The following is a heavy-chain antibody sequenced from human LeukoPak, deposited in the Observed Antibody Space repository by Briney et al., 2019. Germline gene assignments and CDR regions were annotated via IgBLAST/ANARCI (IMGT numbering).Heavy chain of an antibody. Sequence: SETLPLTCAVYGGSFSGYYWSWIRQPPGKGLEWIGEINHSGSTNYNSSLKSRVTISVDTSKNQFSLKVSSVTAADTAVYYCAREKMRRYSYGYAHWGQGTLVTVSS. J-gene: IGHJ4*02. CDR1: GGSFSGYY. CDR2: INHSGST. V-gene: IGHV4-34*01. D-gene: IGHD5-18*01. CDR3: AREKMRRYSYGYAH.